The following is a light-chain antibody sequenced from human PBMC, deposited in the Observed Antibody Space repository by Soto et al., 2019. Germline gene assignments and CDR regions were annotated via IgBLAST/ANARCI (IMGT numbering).Light chain of an antibody. CDR3: QAWDNTLVV. CDR2: QDS. Sequence: SYELTQPPSVSVSPGQTASISCSGDKWGDKYACWYQQKPGQSPVLVISQDSKRPSGIPERFSGSNSANTATLTIRGTQAMDEADYYCQAWDNTLVVFGGGTKVTVL. CDR1: KWGDKY. J-gene: IGLJ2*01. V-gene: IGLV3-1*01.